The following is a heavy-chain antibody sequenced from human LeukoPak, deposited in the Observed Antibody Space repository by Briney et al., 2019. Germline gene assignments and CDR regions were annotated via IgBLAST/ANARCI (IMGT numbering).Heavy chain of an antibody. D-gene: IGHD6-13*01. J-gene: IGHJ4*02. CDR2: IYPGDSDT. CDR1: RYNFTSYW. V-gene: IGHV5-51*01. Sequence: GESLKISCKGSRYNFTSYWIGWVCQMPGKGLEWMGIIYPGDSDTRYSPSFQGQVTISADKSISTAYLQWSSLKASDTAMYYCARLLRNIAAAVYYFDYWGQGTLVTVSS. CDR3: ARLLRNIAAAVYYFDY.